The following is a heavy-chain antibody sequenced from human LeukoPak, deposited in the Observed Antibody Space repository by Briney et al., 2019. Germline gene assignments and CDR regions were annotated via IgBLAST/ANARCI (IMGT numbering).Heavy chain of an antibody. D-gene: IGHD6-13*01. CDR3: ARDPYSSSWYNWFDP. CDR2: ISAYNGNT. V-gene: IGHV1-18*01. CDR1: GYTFTSYG. J-gene: IGHJ5*02. Sequence: ASLTVSCKASGYTFTSYGISWVRQAPGQGLEGMGWISAYNGNTNDAQKLQGRVTMTTDTSTSTAYMELRSLRSDDTAVYYCARDPYSSSWYNWFDPWGQGTLVTVSS.